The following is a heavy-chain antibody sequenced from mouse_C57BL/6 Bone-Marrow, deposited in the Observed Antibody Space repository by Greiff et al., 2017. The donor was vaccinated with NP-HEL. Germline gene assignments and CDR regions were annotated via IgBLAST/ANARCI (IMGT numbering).Heavy chain of an antibody. CDR3: ARHVTTVVEDAMDY. J-gene: IGHJ4*01. CDR2: ISSGGSYT. V-gene: IGHV5-6*01. Sequence: EVKLVESGGDLVKPGGSLKLSCAASGFTFSSYGMSWVRQTPDKRLEWVATISSGGSYTYYPDSVKGRFTISRDNAKNTLYLQMSSLKSEDTAMYYGARHVTTVVEDAMDYWGQGTSVTVSS. D-gene: IGHD1-1*01. CDR1: GFTFSSYG.